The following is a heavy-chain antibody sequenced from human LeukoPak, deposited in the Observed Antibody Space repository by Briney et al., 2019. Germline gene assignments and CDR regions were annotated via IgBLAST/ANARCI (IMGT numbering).Heavy chain of an antibody. Sequence: PSGTLSLTCAVSGGSISSNNWWGWVRQPPGKGLEWIGEIYHSGSPNYNPSLKSRVTISVDKSRNHFSLNLSSVTAADTAVYYCARVIDGGYSSSDYWGQGTLVTVSS. V-gene: IGHV4-4*02. CDR2: IYHSGSP. J-gene: IGHJ4*02. CDR1: GGSISSNNW. CDR3: ARVIDGGYSSSDY. D-gene: IGHD6-13*01.